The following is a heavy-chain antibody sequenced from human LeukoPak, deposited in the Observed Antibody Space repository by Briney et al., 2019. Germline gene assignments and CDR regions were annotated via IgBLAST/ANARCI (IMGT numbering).Heavy chain of an antibody. D-gene: IGHD6-13*01. CDR1: GYTFIGYY. CDR3: AREVYSSRHFDY. Sequence: ASVKVSCKASGYTFIGYYMHWVRQAPGQGLEWMGWINPNSGGATYAQKFQGRVTMTRDTSISTAYMELSRLTSDDTAVYYCAREVYSSRHFDYWGQGTLVTVSS. V-gene: IGHV1-2*02. J-gene: IGHJ4*02. CDR2: INPNSGGA.